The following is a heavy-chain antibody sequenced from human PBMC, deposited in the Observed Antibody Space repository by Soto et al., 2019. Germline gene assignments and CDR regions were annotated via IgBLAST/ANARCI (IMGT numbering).Heavy chain of an antibody. CDR2: IYYSGST. J-gene: IGHJ5*02. V-gene: IGHV4-31*03. D-gene: IGHD5-18*01. CDR3: ASGWPPAMVTSERTHKSIDP. Sequence: QSLTCTVSGGSIRSGGYYWSWIRQHPGKGLEWIGYIYYSGSTYYNPSLKSRVTISVDTSKNQFSLKLSSVTAADTAVYYCASGWPPAMVTSERTHKSIDPYSQAT. CDR1: GGSIRSGGYY.